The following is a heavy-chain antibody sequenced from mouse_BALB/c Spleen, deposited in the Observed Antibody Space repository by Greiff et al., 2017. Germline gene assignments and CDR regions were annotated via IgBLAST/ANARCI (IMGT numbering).Heavy chain of an antibody. J-gene: IGHJ4*01. D-gene: IGHD2-3*01. CDR2: IWSGGST. V-gene: IGHV2-2*02. CDR3: ASYDGPGVYAMDY. CDR1: GFSLTSYG. Sequence: VQGVESGPGLVQPSQSLSITCTVSGFSLTSYGVHWVRQSPGKGLEWLGVIWSGGSTDYNAAFISRLSISKDNSKSQVFFKMNSLQANDTAIYYCASYDGPGVYAMDYWGQGTSVTVSS.